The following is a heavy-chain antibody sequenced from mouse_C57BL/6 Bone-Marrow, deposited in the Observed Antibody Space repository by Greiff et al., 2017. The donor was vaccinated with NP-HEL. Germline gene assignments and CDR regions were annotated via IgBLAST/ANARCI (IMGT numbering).Heavy chain of an antibody. CDR1: GFTFSSYG. V-gene: IGHV5-6*01. CDR3: ARHDHYYGSSYGAWFAY. CDR2: ISSGGSYT. J-gene: IGHJ3*01. Sequence: EVMLVESGGDLVKPGGSLKLSCAASGFTFSSYGMSWVRQTPDKRLEWVATISSGGSYTYYPDSVKGRFTISRDNAKNTLYLQMSSLKSEDTAMYYCARHDHYYGSSYGAWFAYWGQGTLVTVSA. D-gene: IGHD1-1*01.